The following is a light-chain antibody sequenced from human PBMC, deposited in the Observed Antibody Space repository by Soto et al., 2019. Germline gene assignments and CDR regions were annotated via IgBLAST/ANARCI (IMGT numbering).Light chain of an antibody. CDR1: SNDVGGYNY. V-gene: IGLV2-14*01. CDR2: EVS. CDR3: NSYTINSTPYV. Sequence: QSVLTQPASVSGSPGQSITISCTGTSNDVGGYNYVSWYQQHPGKAPKLLIYEVSNRPSGVSNRFSGSKSGNTASLTISGLLAEDEADYYCNSYTINSTPYVFGTGTKLTVL. J-gene: IGLJ1*01.